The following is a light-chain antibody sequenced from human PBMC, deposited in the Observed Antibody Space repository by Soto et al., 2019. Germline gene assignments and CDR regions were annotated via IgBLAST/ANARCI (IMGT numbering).Light chain of an antibody. J-gene: IGKJ4*01. CDR2: EAS. Sequence: DIQMTQSPSSLSASVGDRVTITCRASQSISSYLNWYQQKPGKAPERLIYEASVLQSGVPSRFSGSGSGTEFTLTVSSLQPEDFATYYCVQHYSYPLTFGGGTKVDIK. CDR3: VQHYSYPLT. V-gene: IGKV1-17*01. CDR1: QSISSY.